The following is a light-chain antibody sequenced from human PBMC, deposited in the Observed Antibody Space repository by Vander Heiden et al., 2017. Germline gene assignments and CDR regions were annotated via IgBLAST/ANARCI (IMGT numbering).Light chain of an antibody. CDR3: QQRGNWPLLT. CDR2: DAS. J-gene: IGKJ4*01. CDR1: QSVSRY. Sequence: EIVLTQSPATLSLSPGEGATLPCRASQSVSRYLAWYQQETDQGPRPLIYDASNRAPGVPARFSGRWSGADFPLTLRSLRPEEFAVYYCQQRGNWPLLTFGGGTKVEIK. V-gene: IGKV3-11*01.